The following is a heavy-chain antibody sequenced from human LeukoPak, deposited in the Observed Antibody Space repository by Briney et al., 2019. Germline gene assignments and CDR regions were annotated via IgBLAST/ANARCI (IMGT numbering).Heavy chain of an antibody. V-gene: IGHV4-59*08. CDR1: GGSISNYY. J-gene: IGHJ5*02. D-gene: IGHD6-19*01. Sequence: KPSDTLTLTCAVSGGSISNYYWSWIRQPPGKALECIGYIYYTGSTTYNPSLKSRVTISVDSSKNQFSLRLSSVTAADTAVYYCARLSTTSGWYSWFDPWGQGTLVTVSS. CDR2: IYYTGST. CDR3: ARLSTTSGWYSWFDP.